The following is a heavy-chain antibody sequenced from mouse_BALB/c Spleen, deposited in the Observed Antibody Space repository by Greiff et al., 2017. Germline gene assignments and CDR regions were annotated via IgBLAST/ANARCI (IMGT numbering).Heavy chain of an antibody. CDR2: ISDGGSYT. V-gene: IGHV5-4*02. CDR1: GFTFSDYY. J-gene: IGHJ2*01. Sequence: EVNVVESGGGLVKPGGSLKLSCAASGFTFSDYYMYWVRQTPEKRLEWVATISDGGSYTYYPDSVKGRFTISRDNAKNNLYLQMSSLKSEDTAMYYCARDGNYAFDYWGQGTTLTVSS. CDR3: ARDGNYAFDY. D-gene: IGHD2-1*01.